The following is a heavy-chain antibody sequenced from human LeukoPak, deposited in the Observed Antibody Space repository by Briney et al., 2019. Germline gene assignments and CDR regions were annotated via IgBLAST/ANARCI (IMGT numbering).Heavy chain of an antibody. V-gene: IGHV3-30*02. Sequence: GGSLRLSCAASGFTFSSYGMHWVRQAPGKGLEWVAFIRYDGSNKYYADSVKGRFTISRDNSKITLYLQMNSLRAEDTAVYYCARDPTAYYDILTGYYYMDVWGKGTTVTISS. CDR2: IRYDGSNK. D-gene: IGHD3-9*01. CDR3: ARDPTAYYDILTGYYYMDV. CDR1: GFTFSSYG. J-gene: IGHJ6*03.